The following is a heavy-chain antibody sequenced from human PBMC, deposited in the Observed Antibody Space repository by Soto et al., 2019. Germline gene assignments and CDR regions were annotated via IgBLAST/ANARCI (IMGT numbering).Heavy chain of an antibody. V-gene: IGHV3-7*01. J-gene: IGHJ3*02. CDR1: GFTFSSYW. D-gene: IGHD3-3*01. Sequence: GGSLRLSCAASGFTFSSYWMSWVRQAPGKGLEWVANIKQDGSEKYYVDSVKGRFTISRDNAKNPLYLQMNSLRAEDTAVYYCARGSVEWLLYAFDIWGQGTMVTVSS. CDR2: IKQDGSEK. CDR3: ARGSVEWLLYAFDI.